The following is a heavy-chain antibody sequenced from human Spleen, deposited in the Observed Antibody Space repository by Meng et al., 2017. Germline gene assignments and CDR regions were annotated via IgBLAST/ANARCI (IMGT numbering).Heavy chain of an antibody. Sequence: EVQVWESGGGLVQPGGSLRLSCAASGFTFGNYDMSWVRQAPGKGLVWVARMNEDGTTISHAGSVRGRFTISRDSARNTLDLQMNSLRAEDTALYYCVRDFGGNSDHWGQGTLVTVSS. D-gene: IGHD4-23*01. CDR3: VRDFGGNSDH. CDR2: MNEDGTTI. V-gene: IGHV3-74*01. CDR1: GFTFGNYD. J-gene: IGHJ4*02.